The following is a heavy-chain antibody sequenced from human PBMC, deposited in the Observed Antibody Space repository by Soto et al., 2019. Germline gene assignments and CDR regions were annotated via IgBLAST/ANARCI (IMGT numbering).Heavy chain of an antibody. Sequence: EASVKVSCKASGYTFTSYAMHWVRQAPGQMLEWMGLINAGNGNTKYSQKFQGRVTITRDTSASTAYMELSSLRSEDTAVYYCASGRPRGWFDPGGQGTTVTVSS. CDR3: ASGRPRGWFDP. D-gene: IGHD1-1*01. CDR2: INAGNGNT. CDR1: GYTFTSYA. V-gene: IGHV1-3*01. J-gene: IGHJ5*01.